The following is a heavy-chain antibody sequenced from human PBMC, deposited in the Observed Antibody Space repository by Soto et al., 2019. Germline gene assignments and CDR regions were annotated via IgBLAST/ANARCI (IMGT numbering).Heavy chain of an antibody. CDR1: GFIFTNYA. D-gene: IGHD4-17*01. CDR3: AKHADNDDYGVFDV. Sequence: EVQLLESGGGLVQPGGSLRLSCAASGFIFTNYALSWVRQAPGKGLEWVAGVSGSGGSSYYADSVKARFTVSRDNSRSTLYLQMSSLRAEDSAIYYCAKHADNDDYGVFDVWGQGTLVTVSS. CDR2: VSGSGGSS. V-gene: IGHV3-23*01. J-gene: IGHJ3*01.